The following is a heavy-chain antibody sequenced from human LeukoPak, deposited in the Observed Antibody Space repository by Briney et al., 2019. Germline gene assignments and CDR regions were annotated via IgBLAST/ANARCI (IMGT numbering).Heavy chain of an antibody. J-gene: IGHJ4*02. CDR2: ISSSSSTI. D-gene: IGHD3-22*01. Sequence: GGSLRLSCAASGFTFSSYSMNWVRQAPGKGLEWVSYISSSSSTIYYADSVKGRFTISRDNAKNSLYLQMNSLRVEDTAVYYCANDKYFYDSSSKTNWGQGTLVTVSS. CDR3: ANDKYFYDSSSKTN. CDR1: GFTFSSYS. V-gene: IGHV3-48*04.